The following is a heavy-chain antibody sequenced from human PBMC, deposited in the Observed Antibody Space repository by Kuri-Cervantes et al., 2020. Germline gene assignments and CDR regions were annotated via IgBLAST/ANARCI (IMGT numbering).Heavy chain of an antibody. Sequence: ASVKVSCKASGYTFTGYYKHWVRQAPGQGLEWMGWMNPNSGNTGYAQKFQGRVTMTRNTSISTAYMELSSLRSEDTAVYYCARGYYYDSSGYAYYYYGMDVWGQGTTVTVSS. CDR3: ARGYYYDSSGYAYYYYGMDV. J-gene: IGHJ6*02. CDR1: GYTFTGYY. D-gene: IGHD3-22*01. V-gene: IGHV1-8*02. CDR2: MNPNSGNT.